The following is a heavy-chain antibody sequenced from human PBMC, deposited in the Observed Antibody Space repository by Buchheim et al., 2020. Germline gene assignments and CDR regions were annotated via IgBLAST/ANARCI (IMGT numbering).Heavy chain of an antibody. J-gene: IGHJ4*02. CDR1: GXSMEIGGFY. CDR2: MYNSGST. Sequence: QVQLQESGPGLVKPSQTLSLTCTVSGXSMEIGGFYWNWIRQHPGMGLEFIGYMYNSGSTYFNPSLRSRVTISADTSKNQFSLKLSSVTAVDTAVYFCARGTPRYYFDFWGQGTL. CDR3: ARGTPRYYFDF. D-gene: IGHD3-10*01. V-gene: IGHV4-31*03.